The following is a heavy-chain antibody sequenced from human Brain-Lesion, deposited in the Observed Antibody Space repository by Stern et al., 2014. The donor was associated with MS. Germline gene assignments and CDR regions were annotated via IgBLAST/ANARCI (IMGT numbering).Heavy chain of an antibody. CDR2: IIPIFGTA. Sequence: MQLVESGAEVKKPGSSVKVSCKASGGTFSSYAISWVRQAPGQGLEWMGGIIPIFGTANYAQKFQGRVTITADESTSTAYMELSSLRSEDTAVYYCARDLEEYCSGGSCYSDNWGQGTLVTVSS. J-gene: IGHJ4*02. CDR1: GGTFSSYA. V-gene: IGHV1-69*01. CDR3: ARDLEEYCSGGSCYSDN. D-gene: IGHD2-15*01.